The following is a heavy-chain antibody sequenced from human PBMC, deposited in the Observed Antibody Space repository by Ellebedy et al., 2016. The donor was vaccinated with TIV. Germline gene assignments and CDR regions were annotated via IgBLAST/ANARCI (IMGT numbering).Heavy chain of an antibody. Sequence: GESLKISCAASGFTFSSYAMSWVRQAPGKGLEWVSAISGSGGSTYYADSVKGRFTVTRDNAKNSLFLHMSSLRAEDSAVYYCARDLVVYFDWAPVMDVWGQGTTVSVSS. CDR1: GFTFSSYA. D-gene: IGHD3-9*01. CDR2: ISGSGGST. CDR3: ARDLVVYFDWAPVMDV. V-gene: IGHV3-23*01. J-gene: IGHJ6*02.